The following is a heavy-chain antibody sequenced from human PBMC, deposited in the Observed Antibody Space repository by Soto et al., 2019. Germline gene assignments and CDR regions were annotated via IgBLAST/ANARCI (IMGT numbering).Heavy chain of an antibody. CDR1: GYTFTNYW. CDR2: IYPGDSDT. CDR3: AASIFYYGMDV. J-gene: IGHJ6*02. V-gene: IGHV5-51*01. Sequence: GESLKISCKGSGYTFTNYWIGWVRQMPGKGPEWMGIIYPGDSDTKYNPSFQGQVTISADKSITTTYLQWSSLKASDTAIYYCAASIFYYGMDVWGQGTTVTVS.